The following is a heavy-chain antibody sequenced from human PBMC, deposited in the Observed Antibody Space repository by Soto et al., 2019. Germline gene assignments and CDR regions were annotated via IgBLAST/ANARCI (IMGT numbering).Heavy chain of an antibody. Sequence: EASVKVSCKASGYTFTSYYMHWVRQAPGQGLEWMGKINPSGGSTSYAQKFQGRVTMTRDTSTSTVYMELSSLRSEDTAVYYCARELYSSSSEAPRDYYGMDVWGQGTTVTVSS. D-gene: IGHD6-6*01. J-gene: IGHJ6*02. V-gene: IGHV1-46*01. CDR1: GYTFTSYY. CDR2: INPSGGST. CDR3: ARELYSSSSEAPRDYYGMDV.